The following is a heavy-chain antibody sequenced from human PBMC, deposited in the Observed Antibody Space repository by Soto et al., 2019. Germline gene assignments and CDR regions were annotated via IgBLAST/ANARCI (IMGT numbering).Heavy chain of an antibody. CDR2: MQPSTGRT. Sequence: QVQLVQSGAEVREPGASVQVSCKASGYRFTSLDINWVRQTAGQGLEWMGWMQPSTGRTGYAQKFQGRVTMNRDTSINTAYMELTTLTSDDTAFYYCARGVSAGVDYWGKGTLVTVSS. V-gene: IGHV1-8*01. CDR1: GYRFTSLD. D-gene: IGHD1-1*01. J-gene: IGHJ4*02. CDR3: ARGVSAGVDY.